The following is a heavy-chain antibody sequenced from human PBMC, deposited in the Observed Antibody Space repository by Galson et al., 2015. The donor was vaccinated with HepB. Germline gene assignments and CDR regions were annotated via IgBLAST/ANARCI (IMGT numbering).Heavy chain of an antibody. J-gene: IGHJ4*02. D-gene: IGHD3-10*01. V-gene: IGHV3-33*01. CDR1: GFNFSNYG. CDR3: TRGPLVRGLVITYFFDY. Sequence: SLRLSCAASGFNFSNYGMHWVRQAPGEGLEWVAVIWHERNNKYYAGSVKGRFTISRDNSKNTLFLQMNSLRAEDTAVYFCTRGPLVRGLVITYFFDYWGLGTLVTVSS. CDR2: IWHERNNK.